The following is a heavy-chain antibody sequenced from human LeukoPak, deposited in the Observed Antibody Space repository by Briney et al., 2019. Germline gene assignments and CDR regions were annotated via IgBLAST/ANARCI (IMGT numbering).Heavy chain of an antibody. V-gene: IGHV3-7*01. CDR1: GFTFSYYW. CDR2: IKQDGSEK. J-gene: IGHJ4*02. CDR3: ARSVDY. Sequence: GGSLRLSCTASGFTFSYYWVNWVRQAPGKGLEWVASIKQDGSEKWYVDSVKGRFTISRDNAKNSVYLQMFSLRAEDTAVYYCARSVDYWGQGTLVTVSS.